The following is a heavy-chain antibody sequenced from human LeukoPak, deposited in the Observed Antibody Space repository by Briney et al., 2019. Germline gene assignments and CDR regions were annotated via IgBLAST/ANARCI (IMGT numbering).Heavy chain of an antibody. CDR1: GFTSSSYS. J-gene: IGHJ4*02. V-gene: IGHV3-48*01. CDR3: ARYAYSSSYRYYFDY. D-gene: IGHD6-13*01. CDR2: ISSSSSTI. Sequence: PGGSLRLSCAASGFTSSSYSMNWVRQAPGKGLEWVSYISSSSSTIYYADSVKGRFTISRDNAKNSLYLQMNSLRAEDTAVYYCARYAYSSSYRYYFDYWGQGTLVTVSS.